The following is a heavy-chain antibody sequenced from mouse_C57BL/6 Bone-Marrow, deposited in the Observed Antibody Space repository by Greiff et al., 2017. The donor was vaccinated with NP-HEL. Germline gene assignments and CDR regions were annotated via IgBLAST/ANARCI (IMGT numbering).Heavy chain of an antibody. V-gene: IGHV14-1*01. CDR3: TRDYYGSSRVAMDY. D-gene: IGHD1-1*01. J-gene: IGHJ4*01. CDR1: GFNIKDYY. Sequence: EVQLQQSGAELVRPGASVKLSCTASGFNIKDYYMHWVKQRPEQGLEWIGRIDPEDGDTEYAPKFQGKATMTADTSSNTAYLQLSSLTSEDTAVYYCTRDYYGSSRVAMDYWGQGTSVTVSS. CDR2: IDPEDGDT.